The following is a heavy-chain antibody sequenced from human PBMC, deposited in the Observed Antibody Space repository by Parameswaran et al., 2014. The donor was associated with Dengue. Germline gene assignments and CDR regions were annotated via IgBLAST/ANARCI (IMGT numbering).Heavy chain of an antibody. J-gene: IGHJ4*02. Sequence: WVRQAPGQGLEWMGWISAYNGNTNYAQKLQGRVTMTTDTSTSTAYMELRSLRSDDTAVYYCASSGGYSSGWYYFDYWGQGTLVTVSS. V-gene: IGHV1-18*01. CDR2: ISAYNGNT. D-gene: IGHD6-19*01. CDR3: ASSGGYSSGWYYFDY.